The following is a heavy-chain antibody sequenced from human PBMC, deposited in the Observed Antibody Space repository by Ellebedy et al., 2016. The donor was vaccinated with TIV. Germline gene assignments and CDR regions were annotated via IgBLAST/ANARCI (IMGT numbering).Heavy chain of an antibody. V-gene: IGHV3-23*01. J-gene: IGHJ5*02. Sequence: GGSLRLSXVVSGFTFSSYAMSWVRQAPGKGLEWVSTISGSGGSSYSADSVKGRFTISRDNSKNTLYLQMNSLRAEDTAVYYCAKGSGVAGYGNWFDPWGQGTLVTVSS. CDR2: ISGSGGSS. CDR3: AKGSGVAGYGNWFDP. D-gene: IGHD5-12*01. CDR1: GFTFSSYA.